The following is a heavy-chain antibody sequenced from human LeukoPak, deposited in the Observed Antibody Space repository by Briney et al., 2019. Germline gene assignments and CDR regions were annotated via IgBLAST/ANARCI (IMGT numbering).Heavy chain of an antibody. D-gene: IGHD6-19*01. CDR3: VRVQDSSGWYLTVAREVTGYYYYGMDV. J-gene: IGHJ6*02. CDR2: IIPIFGTA. V-gene: IGHV1-69*13. Sequence: ASVTVSCKASGGTFSSYAISWVRQAPGQGLEWMGGIIPIFGTANYAQKFQGRVTITADESTSTAYMELSSLRSEDTAVYYCVRVQDSSGWYLTVAREVTGYYYYGMDVWGQGTTVTVSS. CDR1: GGTFSSYA.